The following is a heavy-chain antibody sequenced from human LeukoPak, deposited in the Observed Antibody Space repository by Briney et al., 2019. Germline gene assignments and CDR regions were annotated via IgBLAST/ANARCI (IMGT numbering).Heavy chain of an antibody. CDR1: GGSFGGYY. J-gene: IGHJ3*02. CDR3: ASSHEILDAFDI. V-gene: IGHV4-34*01. CDR2: INHSGST. Sequence: SETLSLTCAVYGGSFGGYYWSWIRQPPGKGLEWIGEINHSGSTNYNPSLKSRVTISVDTSKNQFPLKLSSVTAADTAVYYCASSHEILDAFDIWGQGTMVTVSS.